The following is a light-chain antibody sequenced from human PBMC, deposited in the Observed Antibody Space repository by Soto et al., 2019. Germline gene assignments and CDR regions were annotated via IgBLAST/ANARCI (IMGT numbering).Light chain of an antibody. Sequence: QSVLTQPPSVSAAPGQKVTISCSGSSSNIGNNYVSWYQQLPGTAPKLLIYDNNKRPSGIPDRFSGSKSGTSATLGITGLQTGDEADYYYGTWDSSLSANVVFGGGTKLTVL. J-gene: IGLJ2*01. CDR3: GTWDSSLSANVV. V-gene: IGLV1-51*01. CDR1: SSNIGNNY. CDR2: DNN.